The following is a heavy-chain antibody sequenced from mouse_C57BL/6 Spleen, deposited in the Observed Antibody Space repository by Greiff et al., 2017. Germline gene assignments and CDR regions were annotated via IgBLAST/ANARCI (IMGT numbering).Heavy chain of an antibody. V-gene: IGHV1-54*01. CDR3: ARSGSNYGYYAMDY. D-gene: IGHD2-5*01. CDR2: INPGSGGT. CDR1: GYAFTNYL. Sequence: VQLQQSGAELVRPGTSVKVSCKASGYAFTNYLLEWVKQRPGQGLEWIGVINPGSGGTNYNEKFKGKATLTADKSSSTAYMQLSSLTSEDSAVYFCARSGSNYGYYAMDYWGQGTSVTVSS. J-gene: IGHJ4*01.